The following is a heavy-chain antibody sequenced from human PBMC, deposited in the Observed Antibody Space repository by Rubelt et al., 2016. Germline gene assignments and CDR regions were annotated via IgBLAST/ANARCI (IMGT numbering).Heavy chain of an antibody. CDR1: GFTFSSYS. Sequence: EVQLVESGGGLVQPGGSLRLSCAASGFTFSSYSMNWVRQAPGKGLEWVSYISSSSSPIYYADSGKGRFTISRDNAKNSLYLQMNSRRDEDTAVYYCATQGYCSSTSCYGAYWGQGTLVTVSS. CDR3: ATQGYCSSTSCYGAY. CDR2: ISSSSSPI. D-gene: IGHD2-2*01. V-gene: IGHV3-48*02. J-gene: IGHJ4*02.